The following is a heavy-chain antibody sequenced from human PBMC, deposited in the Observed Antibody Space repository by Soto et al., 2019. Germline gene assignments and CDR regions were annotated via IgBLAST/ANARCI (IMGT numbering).Heavy chain of an antibody. CDR2: IYYSGST. D-gene: IGHD3-10*01. J-gene: IGHJ4*02. Sequence: PSETLSLTCTVSGGSISSGGHYWSWIRQHPGEGLEWIGYIYYSGSTYYNPSLKSRVTISVDTSKNQFSLKLSSVTAADTAVYYCARDGRGEMDYFDYWGQGTLVTVSS. CDR3: ARDGRGEMDYFDY. V-gene: IGHV4-31*03. CDR1: GGSISSGGHY.